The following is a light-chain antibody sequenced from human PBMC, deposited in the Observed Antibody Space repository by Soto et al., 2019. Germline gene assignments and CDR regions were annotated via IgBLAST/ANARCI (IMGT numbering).Light chain of an antibody. J-gene: IGLJ1*01. CDR2: EVN. Sequence: QSVLTQPPSASGSPGQSVTISCTGTSSDVGRYNYVSWYQQHPGKAPKLMISEVNKRASGVPDRFSGSKSGNTASLTVSGLQAEDEADYYCSSYAGTPFVFGTGNKVTVL. V-gene: IGLV2-8*01. CDR3: SSYAGTPFV. CDR1: SSDVGRYNY.